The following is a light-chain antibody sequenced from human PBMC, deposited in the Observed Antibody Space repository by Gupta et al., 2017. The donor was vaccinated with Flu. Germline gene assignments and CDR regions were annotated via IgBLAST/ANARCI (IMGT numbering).Light chain of an antibody. CDR3: SSHAGRVTWV. Sequence: QSAPTQPRSVSGSPGQSVTISCTGTSNDVGGYNRVSWYEQRPGKAPKLILYDVTERPSGVPDRFSGSKSGNTASLTISRLQADDEADYYCSSHAGRVTWVFGTGTTVTVL. CDR1: SNDVGGYNR. V-gene: IGLV2-11*01. CDR2: DVT. J-gene: IGLJ1*01.